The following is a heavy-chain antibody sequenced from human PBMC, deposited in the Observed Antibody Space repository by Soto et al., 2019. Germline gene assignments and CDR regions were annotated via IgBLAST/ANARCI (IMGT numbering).Heavy chain of an antibody. CDR3: VRGYGVCINPTCDSDLAYAMDV. Sequence: GGSLRLSCAASGFTFSSYWMSWVRQAPGKGLVWVSRISPDGTTTGYADSVRGRFTFSRDNAKNTLYLQMNSLRAEDTAVYYCVRGYGVCINPTCDSDLAYAMDVWGQGTTVTVSS. CDR2: ISPDGTTT. D-gene: IGHD1-20*01. J-gene: IGHJ6*02. V-gene: IGHV3-74*01. CDR1: GFTFSSYW.